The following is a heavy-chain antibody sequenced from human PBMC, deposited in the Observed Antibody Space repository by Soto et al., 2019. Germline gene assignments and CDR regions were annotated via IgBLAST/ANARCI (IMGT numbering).Heavy chain of an antibody. D-gene: IGHD2-15*01. CDR2: VSIGGST. Sequence: GGSLRLSCAASGFTFSSYAMGWVRQGPGKGLEWVAVVSIGGSTQYADSVRGRFTISKDNSKNTLSMQMNSLTAEATAVYFCAKRRGAGGHFDYWGQGALVTVSS. J-gene: IGHJ4*02. CDR1: GFTFSSYA. CDR3: AKRRGAGGHFDY. V-gene: IGHV3-23*01.